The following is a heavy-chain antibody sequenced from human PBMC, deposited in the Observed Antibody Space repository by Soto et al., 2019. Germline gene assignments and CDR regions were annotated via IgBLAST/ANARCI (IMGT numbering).Heavy chain of an antibody. CDR1: GGSISSSSYY. V-gene: IGHV4-39*01. Sequence: PSETLSLTCSVSGGSISSSSYYWGWIRHPPGKGLEWIGSIYYSGSTYYNPSLKSRVTISVDSSKNQFSLKLSSVTAADTAVYYCAKTVDIGYDYSTRYYFDYWGQGTLVTVSS. CDR3: AKTVDIGYDYSTRYYFDY. CDR2: IYYSGST. D-gene: IGHD4-4*01. J-gene: IGHJ4*02.